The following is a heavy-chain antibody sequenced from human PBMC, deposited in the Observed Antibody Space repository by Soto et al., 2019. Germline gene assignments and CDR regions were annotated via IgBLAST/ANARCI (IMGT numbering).Heavy chain of an antibody. CDR1: GFTVSSNY. J-gene: IGHJ4*02. V-gene: IGHV3-66*01. D-gene: IGHD2-2*01. CDR3: ASGTKYYFDY. CDR2: IYSGGST. Sequence: GGSLRLSCAASGFTVSSNYMSWVRQAPGKGLEWVSVIYSGGSTYYADSVKGRFIISRDNSKNTLYLQMNSLRAEDTAVYYCASGTKYYFDYWGQGTLLTVSS.